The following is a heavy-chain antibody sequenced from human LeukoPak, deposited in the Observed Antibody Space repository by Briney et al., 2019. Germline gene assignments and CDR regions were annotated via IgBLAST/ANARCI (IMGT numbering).Heavy chain of an antibody. D-gene: IGHD3-3*01. CDR2: IYSGGST. CDR1: GFTVSSNY. Sequence: PGGSLRLSCAASGFTVSSNYMSWVRQAPGKGLEWVSVIYSGGSTYYADSVKGRFTISRDNSKNTLYLQMNSLRAEDTAVYYCARDWSYDFWSGYEGADYWGQGTLVTVSS. V-gene: IGHV3-53*01. CDR3: ARDWSYDFWSGYEGADY. J-gene: IGHJ4*02.